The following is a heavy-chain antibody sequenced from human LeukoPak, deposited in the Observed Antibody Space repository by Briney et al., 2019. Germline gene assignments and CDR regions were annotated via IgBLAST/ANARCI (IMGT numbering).Heavy chain of an antibody. CDR2: ISYDGSNK. D-gene: IGHD5-24*01. V-gene: IGHV3-30*03. CDR1: GFTFSSYG. J-gene: IGHJ4*02. CDR3: ARAIHQWASRWLVGY. Sequence: AGGSLRLSCAASGFTFSSYGMHWVRQAPGKGLEWVAVISYDGSNKYYADSVKGRFTISRDNAKNSLYLQMNSLRAEDTAVYYCARAIHQWASRWLVGYWGQGTLVTVSS.